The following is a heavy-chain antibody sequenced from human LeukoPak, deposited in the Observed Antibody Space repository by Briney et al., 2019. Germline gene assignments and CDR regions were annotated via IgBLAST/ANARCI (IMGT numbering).Heavy chain of an antibody. CDR1: GYTFTSYD. J-gene: IGHJ6*03. Sequence: ASVKVSCKASGYTFTSYDINWVRQATGQGLEWMGWMNPNSGNTGYAQKFQGRVTMTRNTSISTAYMELGSLRSEDTAVYYCASFDIVVVPAAINPPYYSMDVWGKGTTVTVSS. CDR2: MNPNSGNT. D-gene: IGHD2-2*02. V-gene: IGHV1-8*01. CDR3: ASFDIVVVPAAINPPYYSMDV.